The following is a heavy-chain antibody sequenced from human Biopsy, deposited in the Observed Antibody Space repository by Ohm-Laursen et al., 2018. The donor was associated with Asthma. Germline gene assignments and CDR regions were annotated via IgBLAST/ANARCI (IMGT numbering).Heavy chain of an antibody. Sequence: SLRLSCAASGFSFSRYGMHWVRQAPGKGLEWVAVIWYDGSNKYYADSVKGRFTISRDNSKNTLYLQMNSLRAEDTAVYYCVREGHEYCSSTSCASFDYWGQGARVTVSS. V-gene: IGHV3-33*08. J-gene: IGHJ4*02. CDR2: IWYDGSNK. CDR3: VREGHEYCSSTSCASFDY. D-gene: IGHD2-2*01. CDR1: GFSFSRYG.